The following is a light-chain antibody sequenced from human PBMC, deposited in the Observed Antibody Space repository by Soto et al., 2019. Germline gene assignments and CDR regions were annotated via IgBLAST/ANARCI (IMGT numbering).Light chain of an antibody. CDR3: QQYNNWPIT. J-gene: IGKJ5*01. CDR2: GAS. Sequence: EIWLTQSPATLSLPPGERVTLSCGASQSITSTSIAWYQQKPGQAPRLLIYGASTRATGIPARFSGSGSGTEFTLTISSLQSEDFAVYYCQQYNNWPITFGQGTRLEIK. CDR1: QSITST. V-gene: IGKV3-15*01.